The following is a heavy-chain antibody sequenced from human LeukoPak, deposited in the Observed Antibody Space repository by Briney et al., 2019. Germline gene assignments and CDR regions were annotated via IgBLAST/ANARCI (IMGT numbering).Heavy chain of an antibody. Sequence: GVSVKVSSKASGYTFTTYYMRWVRQAPGQGLEWMGMINPSGGSTSYAQKFQGTVTITRDTSTSTVYMEITSLRSEDTAVYYCARGVTHSPRDDWGQGTLVTASS. CDR1: GYTFTTYY. CDR3: ARGVTHSPRDD. CDR2: INPSGGST. D-gene: IGHD5-24*01. V-gene: IGHV1-46*01. J-gene: IGHJ4*02.